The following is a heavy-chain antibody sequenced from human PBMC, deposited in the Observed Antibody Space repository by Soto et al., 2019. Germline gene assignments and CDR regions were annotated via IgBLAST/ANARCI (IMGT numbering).Heavy chain of an antibody. CDR2: IWYDGSNK. CDR3: ARDRRYFDL. V-gene: IGHV3-33*01. Sequence: QVQLVESGGGVVQPGRSLRLSCAASGFTFSSYGMHWVRQXXGKGLEWVAVIWYDGSNKYYADSVKGRFTISRDNSKNTLYLQXNSLXAEXTAVYYCARDRRYFDLWGRGTLVTVSS. J-gene: IGHJ2*01. CDR1: GFTFSSYG.